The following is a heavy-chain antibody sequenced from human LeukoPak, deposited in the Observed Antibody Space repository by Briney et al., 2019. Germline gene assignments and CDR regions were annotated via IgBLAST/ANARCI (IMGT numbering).Heavy chain of an antibody. CDR3: ARGPSPPLDYYGMDV. J-gene: IGHJ6*02. V-gene: IGHV3-33*08. CDR1: GFTFSSYG. Sequence: GRSLRLSCAASGFTFSSYGMHWVRQAPGKGLEWVAVIWYDGSNKYYADSVKGRFTISRDNSKNTLYLQMNSLRAEDTAVYYCARGPSPPLDYYGMDVWGQGTTVTVSS. CDR2: IWYDGSNK.